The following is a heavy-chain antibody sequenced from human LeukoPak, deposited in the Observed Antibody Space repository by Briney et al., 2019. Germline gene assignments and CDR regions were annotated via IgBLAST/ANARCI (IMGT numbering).Heavy chain of an antibody. CDR2: ISGSGGST. J-gene: IGHJ5*02. D-gene: IGHD4/OR15-4a*01. Sequence: PGGSLRLSCAASGFTFSSYAMSWVRQAPGEGLEWVSAISGSGGSTYYADSVKGRFTISIDNSKNMLYLQMNSLRAEDTAVYYCASGDYGNWFDPWGQGTLVTVSS. CDR1: GFTFSSYA. V-gene: IGHV3-23*01. CDR3: ASGDYGNWFDP.